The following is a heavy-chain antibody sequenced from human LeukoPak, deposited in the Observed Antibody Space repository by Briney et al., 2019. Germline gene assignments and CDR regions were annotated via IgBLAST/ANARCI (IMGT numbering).Heavy chain of an antibody. CDR1: GGSISSFY. D-gene: IGHD3-10*01. Sequence: PSETLSLTCTVSGGSISSFYWSWIRQPPGKGLEWIGYIYYSGSTNYNPSLKSRVTISVDTSKNQFSLKLSSVTAADTAVYYCAREHGFGEFPVYRYFDLWGRGTLVTVSS. CDR2: IYYSGST. CDR3: AREHGFGEFPVYRYFDL. V-gene: IGHV4-59*01. J-gene: IGHJ2*01.